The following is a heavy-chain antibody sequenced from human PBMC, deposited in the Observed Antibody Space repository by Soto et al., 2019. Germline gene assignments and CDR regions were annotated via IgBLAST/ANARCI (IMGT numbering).Heavy chain of an antibody. Sequence: PGGSLRLSCAASGFTFSSYGMHWVRQAPGKGLEWVAVISYDGSNKYYADSVKGRFTISRDNSKNTLYLQMNSLRAEDTAVYYCAREGYSSSWTYYGMDVWGQGTTVTVSS. V-gene: IGHV3-30*03. CDR2: ISYDGSNK. CDR1: GFTFSSYG. D-gene: IGHD6-13*01. J-gene: IGHJ6*02. CDR3: AREGYSSSWTYYGMDV.